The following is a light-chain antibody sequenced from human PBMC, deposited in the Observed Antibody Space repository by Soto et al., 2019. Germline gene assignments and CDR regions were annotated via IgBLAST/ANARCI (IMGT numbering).Light chain of an antibody. J-gene: IGLJ1*01. Sequence: QSVLTQPASVSGSPEQSITISCSGTSSDIGSYDHGAWYQQFPGKSPKLIIYAVSDRPSGVSDRFSGSKSGISASLTISGLQTEDEADYYCISYTDRQSYLFGTGTKVTVL. CDR1: SSDIGSYDH. CDR2: AVS. CDR3: ISYTDRQSYL. V-gene: IGLV2-14*03.